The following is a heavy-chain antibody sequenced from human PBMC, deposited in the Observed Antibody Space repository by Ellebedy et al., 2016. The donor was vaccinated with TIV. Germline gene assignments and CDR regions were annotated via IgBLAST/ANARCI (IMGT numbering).Heavy chain of an antibody. CDR2: ISYDGSNK. D-gene: IGHD2-21*01. V-gene: IGHV3-30-3*01. Sequence: GGSLRLSXAASGFTFSSYAMHWVRQAPGKGLEWVAVISYDGSNKYYADSVKGRFTISRDNSKNTLYLQMNSLRAEDTAVYYCARDAEGETYYYYGMDVWGQGTTVTVSS. CDR3: ARDAEGETYYYYGMDV. J-gene: IGHJ6*02. CDR1: GFTFSSYA.